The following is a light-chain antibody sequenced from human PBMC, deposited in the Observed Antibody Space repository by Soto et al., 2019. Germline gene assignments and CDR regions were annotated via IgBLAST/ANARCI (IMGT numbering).Light chain of an antibody. CDR1: QSISSY. CDR2: AAS. V-gene: IGKV1-39*01. CDR3: HQSYSTLWT. Sequence: DIQMTQSPSSLSASVGDRVTITCRASQSISSYLHWYQQKPWKAPKLLIYAASRLQSGVPSRFSGSGSVTDFTLTISILQPEAFETYYCHQSYSTLWTFGQGTKVEIK. J-gene: IGKJ1*01.